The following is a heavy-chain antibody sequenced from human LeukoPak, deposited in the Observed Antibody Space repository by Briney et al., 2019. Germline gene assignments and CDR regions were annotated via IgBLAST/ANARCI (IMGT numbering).Heavy chain of an antibody. CDR3: ARADYGEKYYYYYMDV. CDR2: INPNSGGT. D-gene: IGHD4-17*01. CDR1: GYTFTDYY. J-gene: IGHJ6*03. Sequence: ASVKVSCKASGYTFTDYYIHWVRQAPGQGLEWMGWINPNSGGTNYAQKFQGRVTMSRDTSISTAYMELSRLRSDDTAVYYCARADYGEKYYYYYMDVWGKGTTVTISS. V-gene: IGHV1-2*02.